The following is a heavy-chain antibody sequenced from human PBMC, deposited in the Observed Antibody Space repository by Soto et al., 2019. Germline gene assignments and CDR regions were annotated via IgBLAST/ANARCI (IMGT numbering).Heavy chain of an antibody. CDR1: GYSFTSYW. Sequence: PGESLKLLCHGSGYSFTSYWICWVRQMPWKGLEWMGIIYPGDSDTRYSPSVQGQVTISADKSISTTYLQWSSLKASDTAMYYCARSITGTTMRYYYYGMDVWGQGTTVTVSS. V-gene: IGHV5-51*01. J-gene: IGHJ6*02. CDR3: ARSITGTTMRYYYYGMDV. CDR2: IYPGDSDT. D-gene: IGHD1-7*01.